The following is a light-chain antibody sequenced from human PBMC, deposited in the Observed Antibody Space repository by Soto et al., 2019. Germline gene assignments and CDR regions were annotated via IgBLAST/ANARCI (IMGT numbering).Light chain of an antibody. Sequence: EIVMTQSPATLSVSPGERATLSCRASQSVSSNLAWYQQQPGQAPRLLIYGASTRATGIPSRFSGSGSGTEFTLTISSLQSEDFAVYYCQTYNNWPPYTFVQGTKLEIK. CDR3: QTYNNWPPYT. J-gene: IGKJ2*01. CDR2: GAS. V-gene: IGKV3-15*01. CDR1: QSVSSN.